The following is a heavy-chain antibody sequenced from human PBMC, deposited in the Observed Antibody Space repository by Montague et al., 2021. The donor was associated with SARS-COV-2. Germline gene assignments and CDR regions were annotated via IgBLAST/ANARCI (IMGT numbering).Heavy chain of an antibody. D-gene: IGHD1-1*01. V-gene: IGHV4-39*01. CDR1: GDSISSSSYN. CDR3: TRHVHMTWPEPSPGFDY. J-gene: IGHJ4*02. Sequence: SETLSLTCTVSGDSISSSSYNWGWIRQSPGKGLEWIGSVHYSGRPYYNPSLKSRVTIYVDTSKNQLSLKLSSVTAADTAVYYCTRHVHMTWPEPSPGFDYWGQGTLVTVS. CDR2: VHYSGRP.